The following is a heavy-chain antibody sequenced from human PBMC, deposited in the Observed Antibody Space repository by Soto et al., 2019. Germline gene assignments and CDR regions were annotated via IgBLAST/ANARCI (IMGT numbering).Heavy chain of an antibody. CDR2: INHSGST. CDR3: ARGSAYYDSSGAYYYYYGMDV. D-gene: IGHD3-22*01. V-gene: IGHV4-34*01. Sequence: SETLSLTCAVYGGSFSGYYWSWIRQPPGKGLEWIGEINHSGSTNYNPSLKSRVTISVDTSKNQFSLKLSSVTAADTAVYYCARGSAYYDSSGAYYYYYGMDVWGQGTTVTVSS. CDR1: GGSFSGYY. J-gene: IGHJ6*02.